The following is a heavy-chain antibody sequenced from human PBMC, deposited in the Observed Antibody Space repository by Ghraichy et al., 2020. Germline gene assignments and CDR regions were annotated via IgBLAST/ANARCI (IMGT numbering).Heavy chain of an antibody. D-gene: IGHD2-21*01. CDR2: ITSSSKFI. J-gene: IGHJ6*02. CDR1: GFTFSGYS. CDR3: ARGSKVVRFYYYDGMDV. V-gene: IGHV3-48*02. Sequence: ESLNISCAASGFTFSGYSMNWVRQAPGKGLEWVAYITSSSKFISYADSVKGRFTISRDNAQNTLDLQMKSLRDEDTAVYYCARGSKVVRFYYYDGMDVWGQGTTVTVSS.